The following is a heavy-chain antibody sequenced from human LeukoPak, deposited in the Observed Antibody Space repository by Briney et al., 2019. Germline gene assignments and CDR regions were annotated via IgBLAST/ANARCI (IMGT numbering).Heavy chain of an antibody. J-gene: IGHJ4*02. V-gene: IGHV3-21*01. CDR3: VRDAPYSHFDC. D-gene: IGHD4-11*01. CDR2: IDKSGDL. CDR1: GFTLSTYT. Sequence: PGGSLRLSCAASGFTLSTYTVNWVRQSPGKGLEWVSTIDKSGDLHYADSVKGRFTISRDSAKNSLYLQMNSLRAEDTAVYYCVRDAPYSHFDCWGQGTLVTVSS.